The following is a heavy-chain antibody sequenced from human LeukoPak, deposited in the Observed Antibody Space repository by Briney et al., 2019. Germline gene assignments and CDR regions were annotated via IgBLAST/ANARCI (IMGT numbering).Heavy chain of an antibody. CDR2: INPNSGGT. D-gene: IGHD1-26*01. J-gene: IGHJ1*01. CDR1: GYTFTGYY. CDR3: AREDSGSYGLPKH. V-gene: IGHV1-2*02. Sequence: GASVKVSCKASGYTFTGYYMHWVRQAPGQGLEWMGWINPNSGGTNYAQKFQGRVTMTRDTSISTAYMELSRLRSDDTAVYHCAREDSGSYGLPKHWGQGTLVTVSS.